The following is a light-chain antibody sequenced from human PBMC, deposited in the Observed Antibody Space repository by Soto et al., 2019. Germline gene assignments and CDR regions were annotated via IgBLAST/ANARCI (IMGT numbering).Light chain of an antibody. Sequence: DIVMTQSPDSLAVSLGERATINCKSSQSVLYRSNNKHYLAWYQQRPGQPPKMLIYWASTRESGAPDRFSGSGSGTDFTLTISNLQAEDVAVYYCQQYYNTPTTFGQGTKVEIK. V-gene: IGKV4-1*01. CDR3: QQYYNTPTT. J-gene: IGKJ1*01. CDR1: QSVLYRSNNKHY. CDR2: WAS.